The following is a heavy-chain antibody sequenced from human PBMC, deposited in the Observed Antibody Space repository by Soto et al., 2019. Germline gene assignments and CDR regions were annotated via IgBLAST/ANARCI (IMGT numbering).Heavy chain of an antibody. CDR2: IIPIFGTA. CDR3: ARTRTTIRWPALDY. D-gene: IGHD3-3*02. V-gene: IGHV1-69*01. Sequence: QVQLVQSGAEVKKPGSSVKVSCKASGGTFSSYAISWVRQAPGQGLEWMGGIIPIFGTANYTQKFQGRVTITADESTSTAYMELSILISEDTAVYYCARTRTTIRWPALDYWGQGTPVTVSS. J-gene: IGHJ4*02. CDR1: GGTFSSYA.